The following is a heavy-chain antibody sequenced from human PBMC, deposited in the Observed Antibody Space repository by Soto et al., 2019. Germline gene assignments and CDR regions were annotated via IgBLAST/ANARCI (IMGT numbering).Heavy chain of an antibody. V-gene: IGHV3-7*03. CDR2: IKQDGSEK. Sequence: GGSLRLSCAASGFTFSSYWMSWVRQAPGKGLEWVANIKQDGSEKYYVDSVKGRFTISRDNAKNSLYLQMNSLRAEDTAVYYCAREGGGIEQLVRYYYGMDVWGQGTTVTVSS. CDR3: AREGGGIEQLVRYYYGMDV. J-gene: IGHJ6*02. D-gene: IGHD6-13*01. CDR1: GFTFSSYW.